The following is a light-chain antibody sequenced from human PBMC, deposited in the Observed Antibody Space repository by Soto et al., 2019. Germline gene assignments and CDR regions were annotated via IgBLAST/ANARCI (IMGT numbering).Light chain of an antibody. CDR2: DVN. CDR1: SSDVGGYSY. CDR3: CSYAGSYTV. Sequence: QSVLTQPRSVSGSPGQSVTISCTGTSSDVGGYSYVSWYLQHPGKAPKLMIFDVNKRPSGVPNRFSGSKSGNTASLTISGLRAEDEADYYCCSYAGSYTVFGGGTQLTVL. J-gene: IGLJ3*02. V-gene: IGLV2-11*01.